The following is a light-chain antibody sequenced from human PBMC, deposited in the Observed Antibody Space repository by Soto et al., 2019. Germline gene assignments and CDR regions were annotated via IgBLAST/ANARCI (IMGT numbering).Light chain of an antibody. CDR1: SSNIGSNT. Sequence: QSVLTQPPSASGTPGQRVTISCSGSSSNIGSNTVNWYQQLQGTAPKLLIYSNNQRPSGVPDRFSGSKSDTSASLAISGLQSEDEADYYWAAWDDSLNGVVFGGGTKLTVL. J-gene: IGLJ2*01. V-gene: IGLV1-44*01. CDR3: AAWDDSLNGVV. CDR2: SNN.